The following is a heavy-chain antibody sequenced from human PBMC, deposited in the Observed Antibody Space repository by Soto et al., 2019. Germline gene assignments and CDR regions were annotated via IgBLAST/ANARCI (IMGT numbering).Heavy chain of an antibody. CDR2: TYYRSKWYN. CDR3: ERDISPPSDYYSSSGMDV. V-gene: IGHV6-1*01. CDR1: GDSVSSNSAA. Sequence: SQTLSLTCAISGDSVSSNSAAWNWIRQSPSRGLEWLGRTYYRSKWYNDYTVSVKSRITINPDTSKNQFSLQLNSVTPEDTAVYYCERDISPPSDYYSSSGMDVGGQGTTVTVSS. J-gene: IGHJ6*02.